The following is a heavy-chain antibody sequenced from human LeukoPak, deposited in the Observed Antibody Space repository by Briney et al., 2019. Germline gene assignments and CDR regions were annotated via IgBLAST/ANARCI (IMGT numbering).Heavy chain of an antibody. V-gene: IGHV1-18*01. CDR1: GYTFTSYG. Sequence: ASVKVSCKASGYTFTSYGISWVRQAPGHGLEGMGWISAYNGNTNCAQKLQGRVTMTTDTSTSTAYMELRSLRSDDTAVYYCARSYGGAPRPLIDYWGQGTLVTVSS. CDR2: ISAYNGNT. D-gene: IGHD3-10*01. J-gene: IGHJ4*02. CDR3: ARSYGGAPRPLIDY.